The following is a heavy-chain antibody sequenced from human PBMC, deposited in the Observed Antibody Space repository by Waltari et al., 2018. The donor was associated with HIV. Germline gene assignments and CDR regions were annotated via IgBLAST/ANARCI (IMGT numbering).Heavy chain of an antibody. D-gene: IGHD3-10*01. V-gene: IGHV4-38-2*01. CDR3: ARGIMVRGVITQRHSYNWFDP. J-gene: IGHJ5*02. CDR2: IDHSGGT. CDR1: GYSFRRAFY. Sequence: QVQLQESGPGLAKPSETLSLTCAVSGYSFRRAFYWRWIRQHPRHGVEWIGSIDHSGGTYYNPSLKSRVTISVDTSKNQFSLKLSAVTAADTAVYYCARGIMVRGVITQRHSYNWFDPWGQGTLVTVSS.